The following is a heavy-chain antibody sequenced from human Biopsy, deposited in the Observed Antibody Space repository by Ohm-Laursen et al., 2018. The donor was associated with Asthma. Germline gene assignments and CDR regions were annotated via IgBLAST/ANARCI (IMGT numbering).Heavy chain of an antibody. CDR3: VRGSSSWHHGPFHYYYGLDV. J-gene: IGHJ6*02. Sequence: TLSLTWSVSGASITSSAYYWGWIRQPPGKGLEWIGSMYYGETTYYSPSLKSRVTISVDTSKNQFSLILSSVTAADTAVYYCVRGSSSWHHGPFHYYYGLDVWGQGTTATVSS. D-gene: IGHD6-13*01. CDR2: MYYGETT. V-gene: IGHV4-39*01. CDR1: GASITSSAYY.